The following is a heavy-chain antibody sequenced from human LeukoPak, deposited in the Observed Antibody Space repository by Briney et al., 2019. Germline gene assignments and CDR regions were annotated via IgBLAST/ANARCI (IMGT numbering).Heavy chain of an antibody. CDR2: IYYSGST. CDR1: GGSISSSSYY. J-gene: IGHJ4*02. D-gene: IGHD3-10*01. V-gene: IGHV4-39*07. Sequence: SETLSLTCTVSGGSISSSSYYWGWIRQPPGKGLEWIGSIYYSGSTYYNPSLKSRVTISVDTSKNQFSLKLSSVTAADTAVYYCARIELRGGSFYTYYYGSGSSIAYWGQGTLVTVSS. CDR3: ARIELRGGSFYTYYYGSGSSIAY.